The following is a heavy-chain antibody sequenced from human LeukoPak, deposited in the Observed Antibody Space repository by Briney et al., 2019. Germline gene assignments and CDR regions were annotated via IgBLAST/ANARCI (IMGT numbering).Heavy chain of an antibody. CDR1: GGSISSYY. CDR2: IYTSGST. D-gene: IGHD2-15*01. V-gene: IGHV4-4*07. J-gene: IGHJ3*02. Sequence: SETLSLTCTVSGGSISSYYWNWIRQPAGKGLEWIGRIYTSGSTNYNPSLKSRVTMSLDTSKNQFSLKLSSVTAADTAVYYCAGYVNCSGGSCYPGHDAFDIWGQGTMVTVSS. CDR3: AGYVNCSGGSCYPGHDAFDI.